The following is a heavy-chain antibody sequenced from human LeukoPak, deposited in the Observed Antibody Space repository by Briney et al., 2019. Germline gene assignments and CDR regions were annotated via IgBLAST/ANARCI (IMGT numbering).Heavy chain of an antibody. CDR2: IYYSGST. CDR3: AGGDFPEYFQH. Sequence: SETLSLTCTVSGGSISSSSYYWGWIRQPPGKGLEWIGSIYYSGSTYYNPSLKSRVTISVDTSKNQFSLKLSSVTAADTAVYYCAGGDFPEYFQHWGQGTLVTVSS. V-gene: IGHV4-39*07. D-gene: IGHD4-17*01. CDR1: GGSISSSSYY. J-gene: IGHJ1*01.